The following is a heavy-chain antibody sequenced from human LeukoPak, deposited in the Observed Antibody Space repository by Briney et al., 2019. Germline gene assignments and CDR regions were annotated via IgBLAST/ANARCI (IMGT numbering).Heavy chain of an antibody. CDR2: ISWDGGST. CDR1: GFTFDDYT. D-gene: IGHD5-18*01. J-gene: IGHJ4*02. V-gene: IGHV3-43*01. CDR3: AKARGSYAYFDY. Sequence: GGSLRLSCAASGFTFDDYTMHWVRQAPGKGLEWVSLISWDGGSTYYADSVKGRFTISRDNSKNSLYLQMNSLRTEDTALYYCAKARGSYAYFDYWGQGTLVTVSS.